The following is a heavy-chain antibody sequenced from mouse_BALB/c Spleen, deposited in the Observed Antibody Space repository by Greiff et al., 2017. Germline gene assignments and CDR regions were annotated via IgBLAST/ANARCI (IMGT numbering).Heavy chain of an antibody. CDR3: AREDGSWYFDV. V-gene: IGHV7-3*02. D-gene: IGHD1-1*01. CDR2: IRNKANGYTT. J-gene: IGHJ1*01. CDR1: GFTFTDYY. Sequence: EVQLQESGGGLVQPGGSLRLSCATSGFTFTDYYMSWVRQPPGKALEWLGFIRNKANGYTTEYSASVKGRFTISRDNSQSILYLQMNTLRAEDSATYYCAREDGSWYFDVWGAGTTVTVSS.